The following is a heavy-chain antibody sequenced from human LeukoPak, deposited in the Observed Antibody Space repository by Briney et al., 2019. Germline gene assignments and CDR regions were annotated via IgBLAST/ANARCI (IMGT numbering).Heavy chain of an antibody. CDR3: ARDAWQLVFLFDY. J-gene: IGHJ4*02. Sequence: GGSLRLSCTASGFTFSSYAMYWVRQAPGKGLEWVSGIFGSGGSAHYADSVKGRFTISRDNSKNTVYLQMNSLRAEDTAVYYCARDAWQLVFLFDYWGQGTLVTVSS. CDR1: GFTFSSYA. D-gene: IGHD6-13*01. CDR2: IFGSGGSA. V-gene: IGHV3-23*01.